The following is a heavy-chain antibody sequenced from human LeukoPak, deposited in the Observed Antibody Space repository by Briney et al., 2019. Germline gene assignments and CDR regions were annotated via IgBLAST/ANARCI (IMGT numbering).Heavy chain of an antibody. D-gene: IGHD3-22*01. J-gene: IGHJ4*02. CDR1: GFTFIDYD. CDR2: IGIRGDT. Sequence: GGSLRLSCAASGFTFIDYDMHWVRQVIGKGLEWVSAIGIRGDTHYSGSVKGRFTISRENAESSLYLQMNSLRAEDTAVYYCVRGSSGYYYDYWGQGTLVTVSS. CDR3: VRGSSGYYYDY. V-gene: IGHV3-13*01.